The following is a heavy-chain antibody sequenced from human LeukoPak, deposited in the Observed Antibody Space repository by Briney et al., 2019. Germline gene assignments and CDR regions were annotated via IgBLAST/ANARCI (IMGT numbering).Heavy chain of an antibody. CDR2: IGPDGGTT. J-gene: IGHJ4*01. V-gene: IGHV3-64*01. CDR1: GFTFYTYG. D-gene: IGHD6-13*01. CDR3: ARGAQLTDY. Sequence: GGSLRLTCAASGFTFYTYGMHWVRQAPGKGLEYVSGIGPDGGTTYYANSVKGRLTISRDNSKYMLYLQMGSLTADDMAVYYCARGAQLTDYCGHRTLVTASS.